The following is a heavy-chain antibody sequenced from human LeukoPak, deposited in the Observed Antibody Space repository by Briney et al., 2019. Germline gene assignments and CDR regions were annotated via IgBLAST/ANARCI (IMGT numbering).Heavy chain of an antibody. Sequence: GGSLRLSCAASGFTFSSYSMNWVRQAPGKGLEWVSSISSSSSYIYYADSVKGRFTISRDNAKNSLYLQMNSLRAEDTAVYYCAKDLGTMVRGVPYYMDVWGKGTTVTISS. CDR3: AKDLGTMVRGVPYYMDV. J-gene: IGHJ6*03. V-gene: IGHV3-21*04. CDR2: ISSSSSYI. D-gene: IGHD3-10*01. CDR1: GFTFSSYS.